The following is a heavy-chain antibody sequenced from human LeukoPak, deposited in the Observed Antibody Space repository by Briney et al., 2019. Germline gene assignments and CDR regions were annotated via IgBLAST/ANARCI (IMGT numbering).Heavy chain of an antibody. CDR3: AKGRLAVAGSDWFGP. CDR2: ISGSGGST. V-gene: IGHV3-23*01. CDR1: GFTFNSYG. J-gene: IGHJ5*02. D-gene: IGHD6-19*01. Sequence: GGTLRLSCAASGFTFNSYGMTWVRQAPGKGLEWVSTISGSGGSTYYADSVKGRFTISRDNSKNTLYLQMNSLRAEDTAVYYCAKGRLAVAGSDWFGPWGQGTLVTVSS.